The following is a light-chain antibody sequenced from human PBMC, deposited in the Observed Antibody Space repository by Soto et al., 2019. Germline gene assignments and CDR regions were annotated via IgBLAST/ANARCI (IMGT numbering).Light chain of an antibody. CDR3: CSYAGSSPYV. CDR1: SIDVGNYNL. CDR2: AGA. Sequence: QSVRAQPASVSGSPGQSITISCTGTSIDVGNYNLVSWYQLRPGRAPKLMIYAGAKRPSGVSNRFSGSKSGNTASLTISGLQADDEADYYCCSYAGSSPYVFATGTKVTVL. V-gene: IGLV2-23*01. J-gene: IGLJ1*01.